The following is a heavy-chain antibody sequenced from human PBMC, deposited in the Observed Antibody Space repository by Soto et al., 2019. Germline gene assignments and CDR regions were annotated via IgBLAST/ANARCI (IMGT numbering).Heavy chain of an antibody. CDR1: GFTFSSYA. D-gene: IGHD4-17*01. Sequence: EVQLLESGGGLVQPGGSLRLSCAASGFTFSSYAMRWVRQAPGKGLEWVSAISGSGGSTYYADSVKGRFTISRDNSKNTQYLQMNSLRAEDTAVYYCAKGKAYDYGRYYFDDWGQGTLVTVSS. CDR3: AKGKAYDYGRYYFDD. CDR2: ISGSGGST. V-gene: IGHV3-23*01. J-gene: IGHJ4*02.